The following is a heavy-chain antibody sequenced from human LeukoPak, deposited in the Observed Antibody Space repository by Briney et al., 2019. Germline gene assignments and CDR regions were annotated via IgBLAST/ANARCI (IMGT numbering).Heavy chain of an antibody. CDR2: MYYSVTT. V-gene: IGHV4-39*02. J-gene: IGHJ5*02. CDR3: VRSSSTYHNWFDR. D-gene: IGHD3-22*01. Sequence: SETLSLTCTVPVGSIRSSSSYWGWIRQPPGKWLGWLGSMYYSVTTSYNPSLKSRVTISVDTSKDHVSLKLRSVTAADTGVYYCVRSSSTYHNWFDRWGRGTLV. CDR1: VGSIRSSSSY.